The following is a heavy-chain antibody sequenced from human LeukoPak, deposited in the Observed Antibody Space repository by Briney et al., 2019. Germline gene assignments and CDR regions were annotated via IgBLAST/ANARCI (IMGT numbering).Heavy chain of an antibody. CDR2: IWKDGSNT. Sequence: GRSLRLSCAASGYTFRSYGKHWVRQAPGKGLEGVADIWKDGSNTYYADSVKGRFTISRDNSKTALYLQMNSLRAEDTAVYYCARDVDTAMVDYWGQGTLVTVSS. J-gene: IGHJ4*02. V-gene: IGHV3-33*01. CDR3: ARDVDTAMVDY. CDR1: GYTFRSYG. D-gene: IGHD5-18*01.